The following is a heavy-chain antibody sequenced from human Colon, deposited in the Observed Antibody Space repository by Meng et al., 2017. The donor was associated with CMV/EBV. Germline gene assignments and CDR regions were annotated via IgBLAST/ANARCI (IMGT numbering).Heavy chain of an antibody. CDR1: GYAFIDYH. J-gene: IGHJ4*02. CDR2: MNSDAGNT. Sequence: ASVKVSCKASGYAFIDYHIHWVRQAPGQSLEWMGWMNSDAGNTVYAPQFRGRVTMTRDTSINTAYMELRSLKSDDTAVYYCARGSQSQRLLDYWGQGTLVTVSS. CDR3: ARGSQSQRLLDY. D-gene: IGHD6-25*01. V-gene: IGHV1-2*02.